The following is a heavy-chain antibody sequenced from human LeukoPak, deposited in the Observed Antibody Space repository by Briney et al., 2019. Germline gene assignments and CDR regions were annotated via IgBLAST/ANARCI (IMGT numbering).Heavy chain of an antibody. D-gene: IGHD2-2*01. CDR1: DDSISDYY. V-gene: IGHV4-4*09. J-gene: IGHJ4*02. CDR3: ARSRPAPKEFDH. Sequence: SETLSLTCTVSDDSISDYYWSWIRQPPGKGLEWIGYIYTRGTTNYNPSLKSRVTMSADTSKNQSSLTLDSVTAADTAVYYCARSRPAPKEFDHWGQGTLVTVSS. CDR2: IYTRGTT.